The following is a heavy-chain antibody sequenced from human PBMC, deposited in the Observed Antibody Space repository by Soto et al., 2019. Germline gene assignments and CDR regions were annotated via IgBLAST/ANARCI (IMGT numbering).Heavy chain of an antibody. Sequence: GGSLRLSCAASGFPFDNYAMTWVRQARGQGLEWVAVISYDGSNKYYADSVKGRFTISRDNSKNTLYLQMNSLRAEDTAVYYCAREATGYYSGYFGMDVWGQGTTVTVSS. CDR3: AREATGYYSGYFGMDV. CDR1: GFPFDNYA. J-gene: IGHJ6*02. V-gene: IGHV3-30-3*01. D-gene: IGHD3-9*01. CDR2: ISYDGSNK.